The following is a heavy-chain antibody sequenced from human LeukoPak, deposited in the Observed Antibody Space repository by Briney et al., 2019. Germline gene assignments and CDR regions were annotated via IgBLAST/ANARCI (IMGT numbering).Heavy chain of an antibody. V-gene: IGHV3-21*01. CDR2: ISSGSSFI. CDR3: ARDSGSPQVAFDI. D-gene: IGHD6-13*01. J-gene: IGHJ3*02. Sequence: GGSLRLSCAASGFTFSSYSMNWVRQAPGKGLEGVSSISSGSSFIYYADSVKGRFTISRDNAKNSLYLQMNSLRAEDTAVYYCARDSGSPQVAFDIWGQGTMVTVSS. CDR1: GFTFSSYS.